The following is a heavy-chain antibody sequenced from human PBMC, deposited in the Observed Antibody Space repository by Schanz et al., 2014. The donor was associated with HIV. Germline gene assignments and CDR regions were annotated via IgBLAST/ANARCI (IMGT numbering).Heavy chain of an antibody. CDR2: INAYKGNT. V-gene: IGHV1-18*01. J-gene: IGHJ6*02. CDR1: GYTFSTYV. Sequence: QVQLVQSGDEVKKPGASVKVSCKASGYTFSTYVISWVRQAPGQGLEWMGWINAYKGNTNYAQKLQGRVTMTTDTSTNTAYMGLRRLRSDDTAVYYCARWGRGCSGGSCYWGYYGMDVWGQGTTVTVSS. CDR3: ARWGRGCSGGSCYWGYYGMDV. D-gene: IGHD2-15*01.